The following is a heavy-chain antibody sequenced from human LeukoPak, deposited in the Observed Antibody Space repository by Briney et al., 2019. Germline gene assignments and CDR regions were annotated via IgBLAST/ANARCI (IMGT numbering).Heavy chain of an antibody. CDR2: IIPILGIA. Sequence: GASVKVSCKASGGTFSSYAISWVRQDPGQGLEWMGRIIPILGIANYAQKFQGRVTITADKSTSTAYMELSSLRSEDTAVYYCARGYYYDSSGYSFDYWGQGTLVTVSS. CDR1: GGTFSSYA. V-gene: IGHV1-69*04. J-gene: IGHJ4*02. D-gene: IGHD3-22*01. CDR3: ARGYYYDSSGYSFDY.